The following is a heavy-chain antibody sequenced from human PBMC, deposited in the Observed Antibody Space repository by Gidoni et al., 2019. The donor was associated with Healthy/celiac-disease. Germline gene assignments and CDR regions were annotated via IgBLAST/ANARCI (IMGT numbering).Heavy chain of an antibody. V-gene: IGHV4-34*01. CDR1: GGSFSGYY. J-gene: IGHJ4*02. CDR3: ARAGYCSSTSCYLVDY. CDR2: INHSGST. Sequence: QVQLQQWGAGLLKPSETLSLTCAVYGGSFSGYYWSWIRQPPGKGLEWSGEINHSGSTNYNPSLKSRVTISVDTSKNQFSLKLSSVTAADTAVYYCARAGYCSSTSCYLVDYWGQGTLVTVSS. D-gene: IGHD2-2*01.